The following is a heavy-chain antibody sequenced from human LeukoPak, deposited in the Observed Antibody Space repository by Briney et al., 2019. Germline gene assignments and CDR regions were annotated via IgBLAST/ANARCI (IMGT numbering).Heavy chain of an antibody. CDR2: MNPNSGNT. Sequence: ASVKVSCKASGYTFTSYDISWVRQATGQGLEWMGWMNPNSGNTGYAQKFQGRVTMTRNTSISTAYMELSSLRSEDTAVYYCARTGHYDILTGYDFAVDYWGQGTLVTVSS. V-gene: IGHV1-8*01. CDR1: GYTFTSYD. D-gene: IGHD3-9*01. J-gene: IGHJ4*02. CDR3: ARTGHYDILTGYDFAVDY.